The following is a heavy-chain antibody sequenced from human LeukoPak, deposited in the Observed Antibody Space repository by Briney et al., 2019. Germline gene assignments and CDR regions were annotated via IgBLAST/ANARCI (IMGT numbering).Heavy chain of an antibody. Sequence: KPSETLSLTCTVSGGSISSYYWSWIRQPPGKGLGWIGYIYYSGSTNYNPSLKSRVTISVDTSKNQFSLKLSSVTAADTAVYYCARSGIEDIVLMVYAHFDYWGQGTLVTVSS. CDR1: GGSISSYY. CDR3: ARSGIEDIVLMVYAHFDY. D-gene: IGHD2-8*01. CDR2: IYYSGST. J-gene: IGHJ4*02. V-gene: IGHV4-59*12.